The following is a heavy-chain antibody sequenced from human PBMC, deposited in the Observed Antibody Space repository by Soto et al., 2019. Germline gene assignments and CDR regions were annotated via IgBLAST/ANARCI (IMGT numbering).Heavy chain of an antibody. J-gene: IGHJ6*02. Sequence: GGSLRLSCAASGFTVRSHYMNWVRQAPGKGLEWVSIIYSGGTTYYADSVKGRFTISRDNSKNTLHLQMNSLRAEDTAVYFCARDLGTTTTYGYRSYGMDVWGQGTAVTVSS. CDR3: ARDLGTTTTYGYRSYGMDV. CDR2: IYSGGTT. CDR1: GFTVRSHY. D-gene: IGHD4-4*01. V-gene: IGHV3-53*01.